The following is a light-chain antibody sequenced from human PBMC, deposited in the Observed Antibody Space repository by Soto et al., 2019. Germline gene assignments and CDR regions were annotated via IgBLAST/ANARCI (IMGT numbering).Light chain of an antibody. Sequence: EIVMTQSPATLSVSPGERVPLSCRASQDIRSSLAWYQQKPGQAPRLLIYGASIRATGVPATFSGSGSGTEFTLSISSLQSEHLGVYYCQQDSSWPLTFGGGTKVDI. CDR1: QDIRSS. V-gene: IGKV3-15*01. J-gene: IGKJ4*01. CDR2: GAS. CDR3: QQDSSWPLT.